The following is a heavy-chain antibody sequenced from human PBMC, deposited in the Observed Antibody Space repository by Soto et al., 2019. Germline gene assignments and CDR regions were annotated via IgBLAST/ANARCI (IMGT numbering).Heavy chain of an antibody. CDR1: GASIGRGGYY. Sequence: SETLSLTCTVSGASIGRGGYYWTWIRQHPGKALEWMGYIHYSGSTNYNPSLKSRVTISVDTSKNQFSLKLSSVTAADTAVYYCARVLFGRGNWFDPWGQGTLVTVSS. CDR2: IHYSGST. V-gene: IGHV4-61*08. J-gene: IGHJ5*02. D-gene: IGHD3-3*01. CDR3: ARVLFGRGNWFDP.